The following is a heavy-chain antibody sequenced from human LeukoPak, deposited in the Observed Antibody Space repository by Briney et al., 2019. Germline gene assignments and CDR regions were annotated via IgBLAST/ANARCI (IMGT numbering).Heavy chain of an antibody. CDR3: TTDLDAGFDY. V-gene: IGHV3-15*01. CDR1: GFTCSNAW. Sequence: PGGSLRLSCAASGFTCSNAWMSWVGQAPGKGLEWGGRIKSKTDGGTTDYPAPVKGRCTISRDDSKKTLYLQMNSLKTEDTAVYYCTTDLDAGFDYWGQGTLVTVSS. CDR2: IKSKTDGGTT. J-gene: IGHJ4*02.